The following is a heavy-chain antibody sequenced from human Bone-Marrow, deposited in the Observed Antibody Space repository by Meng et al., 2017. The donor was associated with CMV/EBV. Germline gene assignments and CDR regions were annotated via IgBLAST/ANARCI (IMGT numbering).Heavy chain of an antibody. J-gene: IGHJ4*02. CDR3: AWGITMVRGSFDY. V-gene: IGHV1-18*01. Sequence: ASVKVSCKASGYTFTSYGISWVRQAPGQGLEWRGWISAYNGNTNYAQKLQGRVTMTTDTSTSTAHMQLMSLITDDTAVYYCAWGITMVRGSFDYCGQGTLVTVSS. CDR1: GYTFTSYG. CDR2: ISAYNGNT. D-gene: IGHD3-10*01.